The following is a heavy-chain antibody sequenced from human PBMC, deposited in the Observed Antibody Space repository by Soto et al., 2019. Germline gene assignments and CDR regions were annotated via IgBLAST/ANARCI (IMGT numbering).Heavy chain of an antibody. CDR3: VRGCGSGSHGYYYYMDV. J-gene: IGHJ6*03. V-gene: IGHV3-66*01. CDR2: IYSGGST. Sequence: GGSLRLSCAASGFTVSSNYMSWVRQAPGKGLEWVSVIYSGGSTYYADSVKGRFTISRDNSKNTLYLQMNSLRAEDTAVYYWVRGCGSGSHGYYYYMDVWGKGTTVTVSS. D-gene: IGHD3-10*01. CDR1: GFTVSSNY.